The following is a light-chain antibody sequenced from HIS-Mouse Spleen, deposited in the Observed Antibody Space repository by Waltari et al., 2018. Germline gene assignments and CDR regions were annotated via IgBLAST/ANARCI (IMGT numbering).Light chain of an antibody. J-gene: IGLJ3*02. CDR3: CSYAGSSTWV. CDR1: SSDVGRYTL. CDR2: EGS. Sequence: QSALTQPASVSVSPGQSITISCTGTSSDVGRYTLVSWYQQHPGKTPKLMIYEGSKRPSGVSNRFSGSKSGNTASLTISGLQAEDEADYYCCSYAGSSTWVFGGGTKLTVL. V-gene: IGLV2-23*01.